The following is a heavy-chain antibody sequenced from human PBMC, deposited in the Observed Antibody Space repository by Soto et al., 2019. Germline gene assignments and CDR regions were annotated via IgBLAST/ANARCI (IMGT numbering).Heavy chain of an antibody. Sequence: QVVQSGGEVKKPGASVRVSCKASGYTFATYVISWVRQAPGQGLEWMGWISSHNGNTYYAQKFQGRVTMTTDTSTSTGYMELKSLRSDDTAVYYCARKTSGSYYENFGYWGQGTLVTVSS. CDR3: ARKTSGSYYENFGY. CDR2: ISSHNGNT. V-gene: IGHV1-18*01. D-gene: IGHD3-10*01. CDR1: GYTFATYV. J-gene: IGHJ4*02.